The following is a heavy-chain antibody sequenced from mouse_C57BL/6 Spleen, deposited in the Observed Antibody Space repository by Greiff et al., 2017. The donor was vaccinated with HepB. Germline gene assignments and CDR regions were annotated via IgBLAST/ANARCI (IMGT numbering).Heavy chain of an antibody. J-gene: IGHJ2*01. V-gene: IGHV3-6*01. CDR3: ARVYDGYSDY. CDR1: GYSITSGYY. Sequence: EVQVVESGPGLVKPSQSLSLTCSVTGYSITSGYYWNWIRQFPGNKLEWMGYISYDGSNNYNPSLKNRISITRDTSKNQFFLKLNSVTTEDTATYYCARVYDGYSDYWGQGTTLTVSS. CDR2: ISYDGSN. D-gene: IGHD2-3*01.